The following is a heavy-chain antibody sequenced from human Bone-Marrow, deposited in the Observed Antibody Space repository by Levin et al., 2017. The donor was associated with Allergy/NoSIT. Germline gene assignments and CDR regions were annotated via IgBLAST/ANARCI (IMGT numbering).Heavy chain of an antibody. J-gene: IGHJ6*03. Sequence: SCVGSGFTFGDYWMSWVRQAPGKGLEWVANIKPDGSDKYYVDSVKGRFTISRDNARNSLYLQMNSLRAEDTAVYYCASPRRDYYYYLDVWGKGTTVIVSS. CDR1: GFTFGDYW. CDR3: ASPRRDYYYYLDV. V-gene: IGHV3-7*01. CDR2: IKPDGSDK.